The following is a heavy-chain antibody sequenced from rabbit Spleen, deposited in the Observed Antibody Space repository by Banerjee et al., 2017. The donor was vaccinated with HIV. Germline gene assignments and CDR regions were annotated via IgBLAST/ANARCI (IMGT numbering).Heavy chain of an antibody. V-gene: IGHV1S7*01. CDR2: IDPVFGST. CDR1: GFTLNSYY. CDR3: VRDTWHFKL. J-gene: IGHJ4*01. Sequence: QLVESRGGLVQPGGSLKLSCKASGFTLNSYYMNWVRQAPGKGLEWIGYIDPVFGSTYYASWVNGRFTISSHNAQNTLYLQLNSLTAADTATYFCVRDTWHFKLWGQGTLVTVS. D-gene: IGHD3-1*01.